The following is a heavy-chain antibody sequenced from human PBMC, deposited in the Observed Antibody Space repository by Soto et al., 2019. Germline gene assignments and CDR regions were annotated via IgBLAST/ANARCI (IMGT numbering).Heavy chain of an antibody. CDR3: ASFLPPLDP. CDR1: GYTFTNYG. D-gene: IGHD2-2*01. CDR2: ISAYNGNT. Sequence: QVQLVQSGAEVKKPGASVKVSCKASGYTFTNYGISWVRQAPGQGLEWMGWISAYNGNTNHAQKPQVRVTRTTDTSTGTAYMALRRLRSDDRAVYYCASFLPPLDPWGQGTLVTVSS. V-gene: IGHV1-18*01. J-gene: IGHJ5*02.